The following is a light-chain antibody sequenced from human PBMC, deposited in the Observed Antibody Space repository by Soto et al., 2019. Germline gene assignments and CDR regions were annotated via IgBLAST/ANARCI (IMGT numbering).Light chain of an antibody. J-gene: IGLJ1*01. CDR2: EVS. V-gene: IGLV2-14*01. CDR3: SSYTSSSALFYG. Sequence: QSALTQPASVSGSPGQSITISCTGTSSDVGGYNYVSWYQQHPGKAPKLMIYEVSNRPSGVSNRFSGSKSGNTASLTISGRQAEDEADYYCSSYTSSSALFYGFGTGTKLPVL. CDR1: SSDVGGYNY.